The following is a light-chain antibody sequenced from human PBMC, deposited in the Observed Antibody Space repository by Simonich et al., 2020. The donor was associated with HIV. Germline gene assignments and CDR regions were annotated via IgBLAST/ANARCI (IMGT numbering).Light chain of an antibody. CDR3: QQYGSSTET. J-gene: IGKJ1*01. V-gene: IGKV3-20*01. CDR1: QSVSSSY. Sequence: EIVLTQSPCTLSLSPGERATLSCRASQSVSSSYLAWYQQKPGQAPRLRIYGASSRATGNPDRVSGRGSGTDFTLTISRLEPEDFSVYSCQQYGSSTETFGQGTKVEIK. CDR2: GAS.